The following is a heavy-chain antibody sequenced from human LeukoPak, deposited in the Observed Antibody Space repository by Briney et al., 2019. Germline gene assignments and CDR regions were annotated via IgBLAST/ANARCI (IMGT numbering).Heavy chain of an antibody. Sequence: GRSLRLSCAPSGFTFSGYAFHWVRQAPGKGLEWVTVISYDGSNKYFADSVKGRFTISRDNAKNSLYLQMNSLRAEDTAVYYCARAKDGDYGPGDFWGQGALVTVSS. D-gene: IGHD4-17*01. CDR3: ARAKDGDYGPGDF. V-gene: IGHV3-30*04. CDR2: ISYDGSNK. J-gene: IGHJ4*02. CDR1: GFTFSGYA.